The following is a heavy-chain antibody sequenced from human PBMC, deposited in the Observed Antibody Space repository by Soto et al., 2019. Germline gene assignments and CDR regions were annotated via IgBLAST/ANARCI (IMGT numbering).Heavy chain of an antibody. CDR1: GFSLDTTGVG. Sequence: QITLKESGPTLVKPTQTLTLTCNFSGFSLDTTGVGVGWIRQPPGKAIEWLALIYWDDDKRYRPSLQNRLTITKDTSKNQVVLSMTNMDPVDTATYYCAHNSDYGDWSYWGQGALVTVSS. CDR3: AHNSDYGDWSY. J-gene: IGHJ4*02. D-gene: IGHD4-17*01. CDR2: IYWDDDK. V-gene: IGHV2-5*02.